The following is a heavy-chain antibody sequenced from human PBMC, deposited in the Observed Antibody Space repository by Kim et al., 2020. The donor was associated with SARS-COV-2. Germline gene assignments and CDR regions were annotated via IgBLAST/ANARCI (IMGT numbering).Heavy chain of an antibody. J-gene: IGHJ3*02. Sequence: SETLSLTCTVSGYSISSGYYWGWIRQPPGKGLEWIGSIYHSGSTYYNPSLKSRVTISVDTSKNQFSLKLSSVTAADTAVYYCARDPGGASDAFDIWGQGTMVTVSS. CDR1: GYSISSGYY. V-gene: IGHV4-38-2*02. CDR2: IYHSGST. CDR3: ARDPGGASDAFDI.